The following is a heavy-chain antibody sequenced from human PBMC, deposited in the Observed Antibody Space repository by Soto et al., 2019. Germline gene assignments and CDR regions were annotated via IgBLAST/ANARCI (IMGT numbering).Heavy chain of an antibody. CDR3: ARDNPQHWLTTDDAFDI. J-gene: IGHJ3*02. V-gene: IGHV3-48*01. D-gene: IGHD3-9*01. Sequence: LRLSCAASGFTFSSYSMNWVRQAPGKGLEWVSYISSSSSNIYYADSVKGRFTISRDNAKNSLYLQMNSLRAEDTAVYYCARDNPQHWLTTDDAFDIWGQGTMVTVSS. CDR2: ISSSSSNI. CDR1: GFTFSSYS.